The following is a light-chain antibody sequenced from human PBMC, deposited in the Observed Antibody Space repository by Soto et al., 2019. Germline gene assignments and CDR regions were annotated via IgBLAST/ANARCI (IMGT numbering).Light chain of an antibody. CDR2: GAS. Sequence: ESVLTQSPGTLSLSPGEGATLSCRASQTVSGNYLAWYQQKPGQAPRLLIYGASNRATGIPVRFSGSGSGTDSTLTISRLEPEDFADYFWQQYGASRAFGQGTRVEIK. V-gene: IGKV3-20*01. J-gene: IGKJ1*01. CDR3: QQYGASRA. CDR1: QTVSGNY.